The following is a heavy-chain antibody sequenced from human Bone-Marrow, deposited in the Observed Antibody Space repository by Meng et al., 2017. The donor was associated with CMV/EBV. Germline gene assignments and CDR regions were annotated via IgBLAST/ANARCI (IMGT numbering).Heavy chain of an antibody. CDR3: ARGNYDFWSGYDYYYGMDV. Sequence: GGSLRLSCAASGFTFSSYWMHWVRQAPGKGLVWVSRINSDGSSTSYADSVKGRFTISRDNAKNTLYLQMNSLRAEDTAVYYCARGNYDFWSGYDYYYGMDVWGQGTTVTVSS. D-gene: IGHD3-3*01. J-gene: IGHJ6*02. CDR1: GFTFSSYW. CDR2: INSDGSST. V-gene: IGHV3-74*01.